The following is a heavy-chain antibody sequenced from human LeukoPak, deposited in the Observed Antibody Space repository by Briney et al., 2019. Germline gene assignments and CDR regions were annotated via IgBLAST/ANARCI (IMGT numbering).Heavy chain of an antibody. CDR2: INHSGST. Sequence: PSEPLSLTCAVYGGSFSGYYWSWIRQPPGKGLEWIGEINHSGSTNYNPSPKSRVTISVDTTKNQFSLKLSAVTAADTAVYYCAIWRNIVTSLDYWGQGTLVTVSS. J-gene: IGHJ4*02. CDR1: GGSFSGYY. D-gene: IGHD2/OR15-2a*01. V-gene: IGHV4-34*01. CDR3: AIWRNIVTSLDY.